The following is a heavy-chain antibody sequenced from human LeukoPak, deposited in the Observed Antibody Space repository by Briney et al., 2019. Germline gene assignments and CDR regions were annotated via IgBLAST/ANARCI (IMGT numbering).Heavy chain of an antibody. V-gene: IGHV1-69-2*01. Sequence: GASVKVSCKASGYTFTDYYMHWVQQAPGKGLEWMGRVDPEDGETIYAEKFQGRVTITADTSTDTAYMELSSLRSEDTAVYYCATDKPDGYPYMDVWGKGTTVTVSS. CDR1: GYTFTDYY. CDR2: VDPEDGET. J-gene: IGHJ6*03. D-gene: IGHD5-18*01. CDR3: ATDKPDGYPYMDV.